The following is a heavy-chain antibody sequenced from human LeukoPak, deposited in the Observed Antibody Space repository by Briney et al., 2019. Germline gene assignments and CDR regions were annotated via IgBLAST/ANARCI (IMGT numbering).Heavy chain of an antibody. CDR2: IYTGGSA. D-gene: IGHD1/OR15-1a*01. V-gene: IGHV3-53*01. J-gene: IGHJ6*02. Sequence: GGSLRLSCAASGFSVSSNYMSWVRQAPGKGLEWVSSIYTGGSAYYADSVEGRFTISRDSSKNTLYLQMNSLGAEDTAVYYCGRIAINANNGMDVWGQGTTVTVSS. CDR3: GRIAINANNGMDV. CDR1: GFSVSSNY.